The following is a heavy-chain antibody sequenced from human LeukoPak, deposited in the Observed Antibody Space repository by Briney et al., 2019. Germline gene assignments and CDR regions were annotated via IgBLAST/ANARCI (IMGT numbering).Heavy chain of an antibody. V-gene: IGHV3-64*02. D-gene: IGHD5-18*01. Sequence: GGSLRLSCAASGFTFSNYVMHWVRQAPGKGLEYVSAITSNVGTTYYADAVKGRFTISRYNSQNTLYLHMGSLRVEDMAVYYCAGGASRIQVWLPPGYWGQGTLVTVSS. CDR1: GFTFSNYV. CDR2: ITSNVGTT. J-gene: IGHJ4*02. CDR3: AGGASRIQVWLPPGY.